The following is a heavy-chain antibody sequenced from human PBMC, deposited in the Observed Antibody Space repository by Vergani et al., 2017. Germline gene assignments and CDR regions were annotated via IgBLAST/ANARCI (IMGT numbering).Heavy chain of an antibody. D-gene: IGHD6-19*01. CDR3: ARAAGTQFPYYYYYGMDV. CDR1: GGSISSYY. Sequence: QVQLQESGPGLVKPSETLSLTCTVSGGSISSYYWSWIRQPPGKGLEWIGRIYTSGSTNYNPSLKSRVTISVDTSKNQFSLKLSSVTAADTAVYYCARAAGTQFPYYYYYGMDVWGQGTTVTVSS. J-gene: IGHJ6*02. CDR2: IYTSGST. V-gene: IGHV4-4*08.